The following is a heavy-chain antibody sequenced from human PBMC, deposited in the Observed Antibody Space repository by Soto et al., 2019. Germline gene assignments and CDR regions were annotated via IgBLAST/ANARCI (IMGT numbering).Heavy chain of an antibody. CDR3: ARGPSYSDSYFDY. Sequence: GGSLRLSCAASEFTFSNYAMHWVRQPPGKDLQWLAAIPYDGNNKYYADSVEGRFTISRDNSKNTVYLQMNSLRLEDTAVYYCARGPSYSDSYFDYWGQGTLVTVSS. CDR2: IPYDGNNK. J-gene: IGHJ4*02. D-gene: IGHD4-17*01. V-gene: IGHV3-30*03. CDR1: EFTFSNYA.